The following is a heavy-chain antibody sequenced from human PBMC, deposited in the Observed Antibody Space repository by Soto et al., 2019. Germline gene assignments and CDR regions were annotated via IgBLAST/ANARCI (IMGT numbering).Heavy chain of an antibody. J-gene: IGHJ6*02. CDR3: ARYTYTSRYSYYGMDV. D-gene: IGHD2-2*02. CDR2: VRSKAYGGTT. Sequence: GSLRLSCTTSGFTFGDYAMSWFRQAPGKGLEWVGVVRSKAYGGTTDYAASVKGRFDISRDDSKSIAYLQMNSVTTEDTAVYFCARYTYTSRYSYYGMDVWGQGATVTVSS. V-gene: IGHV3-49*03. CDR1: GFTFGDYA.